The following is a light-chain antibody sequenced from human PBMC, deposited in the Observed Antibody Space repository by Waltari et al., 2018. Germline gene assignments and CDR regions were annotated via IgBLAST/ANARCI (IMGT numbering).Light chain of an antibody. J-gene: IGKJ4*01. V-gene: IGKV1-39*01. CDR1: RAITNY. Sequence: DIQMTQSPSPLSASVGDRVTITCRASRAITNYVNWYQQRPGLPPKLLIYAASTLQGGVPTRFSGSGSGTDFTLTISSLQIEDFATYYCQQSHSAPLAFGGGTRLEI. CDR2: AAS. CDR3: QQSHSAPLA.